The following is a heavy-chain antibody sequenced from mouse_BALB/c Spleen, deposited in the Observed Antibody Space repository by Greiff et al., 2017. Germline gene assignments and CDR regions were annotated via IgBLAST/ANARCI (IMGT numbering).Heavy chain of an antibody. CDR3: ARDNGTYGVFDYAMDY. D-gene: IGHD2-1*01. V-gene: IGHV3-6*02. Sequence: EVKLMESGPGLVKPSQSLSLTCSVTGYSITSGYYWNWIRQFPGNKLEWMGYISYDGSNNYNPSLKNRISITRDTSKNQFFLKLNSVTTEDTATYYCARDNGTYGVFDYAMDYWGQGTSVTVSS. CDR2: ISYDGSN. J-gene: IGHJ4*01. CDR1: GYSITSGYY.